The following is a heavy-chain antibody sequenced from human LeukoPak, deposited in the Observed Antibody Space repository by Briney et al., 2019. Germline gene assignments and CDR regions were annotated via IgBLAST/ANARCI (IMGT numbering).Heavy chain of an antibody. CDR3: ARDLGYFQH. CDR1: GGSISSYY. Sequence: PSETLSLTCTVSGGSISSYYWSWIRQPPGKGLEWIGYIYYSGSTNYNPSLKSRVTISVDTSKNQFSLKPSSVTAADTAVYYCARDLGYFQHWGQGTLVTVSS. J-gene: IGHJ1*01. CDR2: IYYSGST. V-gene: IGHV4-59*01.